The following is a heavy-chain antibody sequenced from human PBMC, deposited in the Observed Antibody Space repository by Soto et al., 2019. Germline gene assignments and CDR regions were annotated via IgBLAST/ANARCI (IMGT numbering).Heavy chain of an antibody. J-gene: IGHJ6*02. V-gene: IGHV1-69*13. CDR1: GGTFSSHS. CDR2: IIPIFGPA. CDR3: ATGSFTSTGGRIGYHYNAMDV. D-gene: IGHD1-1*01. Sequence: SVKVSCKSSGGTFSSHSINWVRQAPGQGLEWMGGIIPIFGPANFAKNFQGRVTITADETTTTAYMELSSLTSEDTAVYYCATGSFTSTGGRIGYHYNAMDVWGQGTTVTVSS.